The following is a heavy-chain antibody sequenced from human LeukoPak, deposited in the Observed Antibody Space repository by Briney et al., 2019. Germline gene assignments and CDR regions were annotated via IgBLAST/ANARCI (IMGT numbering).Heavy chain of an antibody. CDR3: AQLSGSYYGRTFDI. CDR1: GYTFTSYD. J-gene: IGHJ3*02. V-gene: IGHV1-8*03. D-gene: IGHD1-26*01. Sequence: ASVKVSCKASGYTFTSYDINWVRQATGQGLEWMGWMNPNSGNTGYAQKFQGRVTVTRNTSISTAYMELSSLRSEDTAVYYCAQLSGSYYGRTFDIWGQGTMVTVSS. CDR2: MNPNSGNT.